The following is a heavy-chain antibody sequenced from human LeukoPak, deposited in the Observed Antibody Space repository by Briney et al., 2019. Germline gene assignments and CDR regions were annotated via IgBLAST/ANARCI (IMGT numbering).Heavy chain of an antibody. V-gene: IGHV3-7*04. J-gene: IGHJ4*02. CDR3: VRSLTY. CDR2: IKQDGSEK. CDR1: GXTFSNYW. Sequence: GGSLRLSCAASGXTFSNYWMTWVRQSPGKGLEWVATIKQDGSEKYYADSVKGRFTISRDNAKNSLSLQMNSLRAEDTAVYYCVRSLTYWGQGTLVTVSS.